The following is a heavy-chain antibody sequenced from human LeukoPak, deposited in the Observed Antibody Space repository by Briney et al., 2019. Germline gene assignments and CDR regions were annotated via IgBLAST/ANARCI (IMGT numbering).Heavy chain of an antibody. CDR3: ARVLGARSSISYYYYYMDV. D-gene: IGHD3-10*01. J-gene: IGHJ6*03. CDR1: GYSISSGYY. V-gene: IGHV4-38-2*02. Sequence: PSETLSLTCTVSGYSISSGYYWGWIRQPPGKGLEWIGSIYHSGSTYYNPSLKSRVTISVDTSKNQFSLKLSSVTATDTAVYYCARVLGARSSISYYYYYMDVWGKGTTVTVSS. CDR2: IYHSGST.